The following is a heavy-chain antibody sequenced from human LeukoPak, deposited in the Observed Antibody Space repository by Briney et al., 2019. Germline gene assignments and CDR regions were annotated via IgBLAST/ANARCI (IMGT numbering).Heavy chain of an antibody. CDR2: IIPILGIA. V-gene: IGHV1-69*04. D-gene: IGHD3-22*01. CDR1: GGTFSSYA. CDR3: ARAPASHYYDSSGYIDY. J-gene: IGHJ4*02. Sequence: ASVKVSCKASGGTFSSYAISWVRQAPGQGLEWMGRIIPILGIANYAQKFQGRVMITADKSTSTAYMELSSLRSEDTAVYYCARAPASHYYDSSGYIDYWGQGTLVTVSS.